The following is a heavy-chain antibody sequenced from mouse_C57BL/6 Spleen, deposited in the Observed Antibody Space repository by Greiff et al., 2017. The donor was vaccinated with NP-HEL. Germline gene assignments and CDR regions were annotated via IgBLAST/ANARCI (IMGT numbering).Heavy chain of an antibody. CDR1: GFTFSDYG. CDR3: ARPPATSRYFDV. D-gene: IGHD1-1*01. V-gene: IGHV5-17*01. CDR2: ISSGSSTI. Sequence: EVMLVESGGGLVKPGGSLKLSCAASGFTFSDYGMHWVRQAPEKGLEWVAYISSGSSTIYYADTVKGRFTISRDNAKNTLFLQMTSLRSEDTAMYYCARPPATSRYFDVWGTGTTVTVSS. J-gene: IGHJ1*03.